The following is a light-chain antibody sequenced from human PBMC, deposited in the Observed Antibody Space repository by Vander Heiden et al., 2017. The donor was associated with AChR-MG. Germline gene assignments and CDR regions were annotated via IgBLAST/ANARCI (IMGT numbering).Light chain of an antibody. Sequence: DIVLTQSPANLSLSPGERATLSCRARQSVSSYLAWYQQKPGQAPRLLIDDASNRATGIPARFSGSGSGTDFTLTISSLEPEDFAVYYCQQRSNWPPLFTFGPGTKVDIK. CDR3: QQRSNWPPLFT. J-gene: IGKJ3*01. CDR2: DAS. CDR1: QSVSSY. V-gene: IGKV3-11*01.